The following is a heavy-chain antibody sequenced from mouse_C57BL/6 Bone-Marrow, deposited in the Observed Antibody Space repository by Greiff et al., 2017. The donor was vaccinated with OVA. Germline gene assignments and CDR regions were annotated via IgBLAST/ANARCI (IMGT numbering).Heavy chain of an antibody. CDR3: ARGDDYDGYFDY. CDR1: GYTFTSYW. D-gene: IGHD2-4*01. V-gene: IGHV1-69*01. Sequence: QVQLQQPGAELVMPGASVKLSCKASGYTFTSYWMHWVKQRPGQGLEWIGEIDPSDSYTNYNQKFKGKSTLTVDKSSSTTYMQLSSLTSEDSAVYDCARGDDYDGYFDYWGQGTTLTVSS. J-gene: IGHJ2*01. CDR2: IDPSDSYT.